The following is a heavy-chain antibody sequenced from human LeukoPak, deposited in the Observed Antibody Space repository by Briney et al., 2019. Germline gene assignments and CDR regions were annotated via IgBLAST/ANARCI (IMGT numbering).Heavy chain of an antibody. J-gene: IGHJ4*02. Sequence: PGGSLRLSCAASGVTFSNYAMNWVRQAPGKGLEWVSSISSSSTYIYYADSVKGRFTISRDNAKNSLYLQMNSLRAEDTAVYYCARDREVDCSGGSCYHFDYWGQGTLVTASS. CDR2: ISSSSTYI. CDR3: ARDREVDCSGGSCYHFDY. D-gene: IGHD2-15*01. CDR1: GVTFSNYA. V-gene: IGHV3-21*01.